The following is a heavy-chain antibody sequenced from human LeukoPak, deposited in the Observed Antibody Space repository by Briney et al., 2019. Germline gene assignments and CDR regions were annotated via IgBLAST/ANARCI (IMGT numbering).Heavy chain of an antibody. J-gene: IGHJ5*02. CDR3: ARVTAVPSLGWFDP. D-gene: IGHD2-2*01. Sequence: ASVKVSCKASGYTFTNYGLSWVRQAPGQGLEWMGWISAYNGNTNYVQKLQGRVTMTTDTSTSTAYMELRSLRSDDTAVYYCARVTAVPSLGWFDPWDQGTLVTVSS. CDR1: GYTFTNYG. CDR2: ISAYNGNT. V-gene: IGHV1-18*01.